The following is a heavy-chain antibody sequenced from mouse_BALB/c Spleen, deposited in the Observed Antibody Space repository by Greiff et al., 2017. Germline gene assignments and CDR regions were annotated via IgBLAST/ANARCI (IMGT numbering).Heavy chain of an antibody. V-gene: IGHV1-69*02. Sequence: QVQLQQPGAELVRPGASVKLSCKASGYTFTSYWINWVKQRPGQGLEWIGNIYPSDSYTNYNQKFKDKATLTVDKSSSTAYMQLSSPTSEDSAVCYCTNGGNYGRFAYWGQGTLVTVSA. J-gene: IGHJ3*01. CDR2: IYPSDSYT. CDR3: TNGGNYGRFAY. CDR1: GYTFTSYW. D-gene: IGHD1-1*01.